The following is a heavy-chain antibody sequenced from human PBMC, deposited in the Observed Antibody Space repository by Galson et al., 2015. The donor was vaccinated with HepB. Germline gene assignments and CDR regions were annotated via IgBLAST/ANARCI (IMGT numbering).Heavy chain of an antibody. V-gene: IGHV3-7*05. CDR2: IKEDGSEK. J-gene: IGHJ6*02. Sequence: SLRLSCAASGFISSMYWMNWVRQAPGKGLEWVANIKEDGSEKNYVDSVKGRLTISRDNAKNSLYLQMNSRRAEDTAVYYCARVKRGEWYSYYYYGMDVWGQGTTVTVSS. D-gene: IGHD3-10*01. CDR3: ARVKRGEWYSYYYYGMDV. CDR1: GFISSMYW.